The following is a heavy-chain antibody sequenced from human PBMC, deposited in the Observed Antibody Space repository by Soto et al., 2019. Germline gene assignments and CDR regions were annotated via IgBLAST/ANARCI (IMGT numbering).Heavy chain of an antibody. V-gene: IGHV1-18*01. CDR2: ISAHNGNT. J-gene: IGHJ4*02. CDR1: GYAFTTYG. Sequence: QVHLVQSGAEVKKPGASVKVSCKGSGYAFTTYGITWVRQAPGQGLEWMGWISAHNGNTNSAQKLQGRVTVTRDTSTSTAYMELRSLQSDDTGVYYCARWRYGDYWGQGALVTVSS. CDR3: ARWRYGDY. D-gene: IGHD1-1*01.